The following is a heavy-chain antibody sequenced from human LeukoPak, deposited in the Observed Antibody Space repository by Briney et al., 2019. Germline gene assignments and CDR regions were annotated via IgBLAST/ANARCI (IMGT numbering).Heavy chain of an antibody. D-gene: IGHD5-18*01. CDR3: ASQTTGFGYRYGLFDY. Sequence: GGSLRLSCAVSGFTFSSYSMSWVRQAPGKGLEWVSRISGSGSSTYYPDSVKGRFTISRDNSKNTLYLQMNSLRAEDTAVYYCASQTTGFGYRYGLFDYWGQGTLVTVSS. V-gene: IGHV3-23*01. CDR1: GFTFSSYS. CDR2: ISGSGSST. J-gene: IGHJ4*02.